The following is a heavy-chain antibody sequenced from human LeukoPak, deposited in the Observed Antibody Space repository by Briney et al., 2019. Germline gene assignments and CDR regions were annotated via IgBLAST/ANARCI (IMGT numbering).Heavy chain of an antibody. CDR2: SNDSGST. D-gene: IGHD6-13*01. V-gene: IGHV4-34*01. Sequence: PSETLSLTCAVYGGPFRGSYWSWIRQPPGKGLEWIGESNDSGSTNCNPSLKSRVTISVDRSKNQFSLNLTSMTAADTAVYYCATEGLAGTGTQWHVVDIWGQGTMVTASA. CDR3: ATEGLAGTGTQWHVVDI. CDR1: GGPFRGSY. J-gene: IGHJ3*02.